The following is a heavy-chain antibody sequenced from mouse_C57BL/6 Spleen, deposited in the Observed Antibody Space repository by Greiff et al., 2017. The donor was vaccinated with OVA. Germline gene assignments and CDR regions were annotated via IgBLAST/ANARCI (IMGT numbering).Heavy chain of an antibody. CDR1: GFTFSSYA. CDR2: ISSGGDYI. J-gene: IGHJ1*03. CDR3: AYYDGSSYGYFDV. Sequence: EVHVVESGEGLVKPGGSLKLSCAASGFTFSSYAMSWVRQTPEKRLEWVAYISSGGDYIYYADTVKGRFTISRDNARNTLYLQMSSLKSEDTGMYYCAYYDGSSYGYFDVWGTGTTVTVSS. D-gene: IGHD1-1*01. V-gene: IGHV5S21*01.